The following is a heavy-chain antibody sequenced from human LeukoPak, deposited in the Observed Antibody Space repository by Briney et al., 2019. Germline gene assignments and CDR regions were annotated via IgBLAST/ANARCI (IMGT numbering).Heavy chain of an antibody. J-gene: IGHJ4*02. Sequence: PSETLSLTCTVSGGSISNYYWVWIRQPPGKGLEWIGTLYYSGSTYYNASLKSRVTISVDTSKNQFSLKLSSVTAADTAVYYCARRFPAHYFDYWGQGTLVTVSS. CDR1: GGSISNYY. D-gene: IGHD6-25*01. CDR2: LYYSGST. V-gene: IGHV4-39*01. CDR3: ARRFPAHYFDY.